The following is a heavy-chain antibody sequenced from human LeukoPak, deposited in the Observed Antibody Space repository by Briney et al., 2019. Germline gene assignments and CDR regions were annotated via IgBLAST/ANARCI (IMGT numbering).Heavy chain of an antibody. V-gene: IGHV3-23*01. J-gene: IGHJ3*02. Sequence: GGSLRLSCAASGFTFSSYAMSWVRQAPGKGLEWVSGISGSGGSTYYADAVKGRFTISRDNSKNTLYLQMNRLRVEDTAVYYCAKDLWSGGSCCDAFDIWGQGTMVTVSS. CDR2: ISGSGGST. CDR1: GFTFSSYA. D-gene: IGHD2-15*01. CDR3: AKDLWSGGSCCDAFDI.